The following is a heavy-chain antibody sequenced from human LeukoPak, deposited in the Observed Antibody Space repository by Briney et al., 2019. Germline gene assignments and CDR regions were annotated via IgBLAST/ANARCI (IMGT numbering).Heavy chain of an antibody. D-gene: IGHD3-22*01. CDR2: ISAYNGNT. J-gene: IGHJ4*02. Sequence: ASVKVSCKASGYTFTSYGISWVRQAPGQGLEWMGWISAYNGNTNYAQKLQGRVTMTTDTSTSTAYMELRSLRSDDTAVYYCARAPPTGYYDSSGYYAFDYWGQGTLVTVSS. CDR3: ARAPPTGYYDSSGYYAFDY. V-gene: IGHV1-18*01. CDR1: GYTFTSYG.